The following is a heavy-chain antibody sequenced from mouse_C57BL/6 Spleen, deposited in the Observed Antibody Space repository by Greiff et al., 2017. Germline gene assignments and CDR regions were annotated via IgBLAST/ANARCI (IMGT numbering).Heavy chain of an antibody. J-gene: IGHJ2*01. CDR2: ILPGSGST. CDR3: ARDYDGAHFDY. V-gene: IGHV1-9*01. CDR1: GYTFTGYW. D-gene: IGHD2-4*01. Sequence: VQLQQSGAELMKPGASVTLSCKATGYTFTGYWIEWVKQRPGHGLEWIGEILPGSGSTNYNEKFQGKATFTADPSSNTAYMQLSILTTEDSAIYYVARDYDGAHFDYWGQGTTLTVSS.